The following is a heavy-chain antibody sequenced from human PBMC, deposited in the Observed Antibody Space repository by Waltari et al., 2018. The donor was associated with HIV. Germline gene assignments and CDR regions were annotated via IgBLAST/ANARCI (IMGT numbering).Heavy chain of an antibody. D-gene: IGHD6-19*01. CDR2: ISHDETNK. V-gene: IGHV3-33*01. Sequence: QVHLVESGGGVVQPGRSLRLPCAASGFTFSYYGMHWVRQAPGKGLEWVAFISHDETNKYYTVSVKGRFTISRDNSKNMVFLQMNSLRAEDTAVYYCARDLYSSAWYVKYLDYWGQGTLVTVSS. J-gene: IGHJ4*02. CDR1: GFTFSYYG. CDR3: ARDLYSSAWYVKYLDY.